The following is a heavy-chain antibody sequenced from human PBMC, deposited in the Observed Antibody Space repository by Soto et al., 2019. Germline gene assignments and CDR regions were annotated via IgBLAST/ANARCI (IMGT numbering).Heavy chain of an antibody. Sequence: QVQLQESGPGLVKPSETLSLTCTVSGGSISSYYWSWIRQPPGKGLEWIGYIYYSGSTNYNPSLKSRVTISVDTSKNQFSLKLSSVTAADTAVYYCARGLSYDFWSGYYTPYYYYGMDVWGQGTTVTVS. CDR3: ARGLSYDFWSGYYTPYYYYGMDV. CDR2: IYYSGST. CDR1: GGSISSYY. J-gene: IGHJ6*02. D-gene: IGHD3-3*01. V-gene: IGHV4-59*01.